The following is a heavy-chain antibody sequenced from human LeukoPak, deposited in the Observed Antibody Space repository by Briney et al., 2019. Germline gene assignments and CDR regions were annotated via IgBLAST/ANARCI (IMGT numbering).Heavy chain of an antibody. V-gene: IGHV3-7*03. CDR2: VLQDGREK. Sequence: GGALRLLCAASGINFSNYCLTLVRPAPGKGLGWVAGVLQDGREKTYADSVKGRFTISRDNARNSLFLQMDSLRAEDTAVYYCAKDLALGYSGYQHPIDYWGQGTLVTVSS. CDR1: GINFSNYC. CDR3: AKDLALGYSGYQHPIDY. J-gene: IGHJ4*02. D-gene: IGHD5-12*01.